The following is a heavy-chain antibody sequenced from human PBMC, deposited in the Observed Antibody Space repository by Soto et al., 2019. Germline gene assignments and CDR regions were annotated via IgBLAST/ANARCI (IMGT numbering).Heavy chain of an antibody. J-gene: IGHJ4*02. V-gene: IGHV3-23*01. CDR3: ARRRPGTYIDY. D-gene: IGHD6-13*01. Sequence: EVQLLDSGGGLVQPGGSLRLSCAASGFTFSSYAMNWVRQAPGKGLEWVSVISGSGDSTYYADSVKGRFTISRDNSKNTLYLQMNSLRAEDTAVYYCARRRPGTYIDYWGQGTLVTVSP. CDR2: ISGSGDST. CDR1: GFTFSSYA.